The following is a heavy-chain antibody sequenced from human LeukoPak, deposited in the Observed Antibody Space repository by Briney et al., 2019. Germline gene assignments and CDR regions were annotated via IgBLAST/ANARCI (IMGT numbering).Heavy chain of an antibody. Sequence: PGVSLRLSCAASGFTFSSYWMSWVRQAPGKGLEWVANIKQDGSEKYYVDSVKGRFTISRDNAKNSLYLQMNSLRAEDTAVYYCARGVELWLPGFDYWGQGTLVTVSS. J-gene: IGHJ4*02. CDR3: ARGVELWLPGFDY. CDR2: IKQDGSEK. D-gene: IGHD5-18*01. CDR1: GFTFSSYW. V-gene: IGHV3-7*01.